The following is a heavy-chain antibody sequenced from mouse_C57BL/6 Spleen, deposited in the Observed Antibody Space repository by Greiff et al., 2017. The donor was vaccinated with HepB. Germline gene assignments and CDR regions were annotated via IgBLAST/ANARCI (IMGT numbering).Heavy chain of an antibody. CDR1: GYAFTNYL. CDR2: INPGSGGT. CDR3: AREGLPDWFAY. D-gene: IGHD3-1*01. J-gene: IGHJ3*01. Sequence: QVQLQQSGAELVRPGTSVKVSCKASGYAFTNYLIEWVKQRPGQGLAWIGVINPGSGGTNYNEKFKGKATLTADKSSSTAYMQLSSLTSEDSAVYFCAREGLPDWFAYWGQGTLVTVSA. V-gene: IGHV1-54*01.